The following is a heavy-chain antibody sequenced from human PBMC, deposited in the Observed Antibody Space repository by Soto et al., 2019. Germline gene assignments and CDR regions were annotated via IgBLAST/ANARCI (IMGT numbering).Heavy chain of an antibody. Sequence: QITLKESGPTLVKPTQTLTLTCTFSGFSLSTSGVGVGWIRQPPGKALEWLALIYWDDDKRYSPSLKSRLTITKDTFKNQVVLTMTNMDPVDTATYYCAHRGLTLPLGDYFDYWGQGTLVTVSS. V-gene: IGHV2-5*02. J-gene: IGHJ4*02. CDR1: GFSLSTSGVG. CDR3: AHRGLTLPLGDYFDY. D-gene: IGHD3-16*01. CDR2: IYWDDDK.